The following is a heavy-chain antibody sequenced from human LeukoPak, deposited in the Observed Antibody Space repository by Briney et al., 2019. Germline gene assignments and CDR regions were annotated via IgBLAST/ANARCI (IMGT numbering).Heavy chain of an antibody. CDR3: ATNRIVVVPAAMWGGWFGP. J-gene: IGHJ5*02. V-gene: IGHV1-24*01. CDR2: FDPEDGET. D-gene: IGHD2-2*01. Sequence: GASVKVSCKVSGYTLTELSMHWVRQAPGKGLEWMGGFDPEDGETIYAQKFQGRVTMTEDTSTDTAYMELSSLRSEDTAVYYCATNRIVVVPAAMWGGWFGPLGQGTLV. CDR1: GYTLTELS.